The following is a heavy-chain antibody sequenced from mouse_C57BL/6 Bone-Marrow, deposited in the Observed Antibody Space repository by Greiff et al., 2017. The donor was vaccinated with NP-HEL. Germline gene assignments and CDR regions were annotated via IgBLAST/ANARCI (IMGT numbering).Heavy chain of an antibody. D-gene: IGHD2-3*01. CDR1: GFTFSSYA. Sequence: EVMLVESGGGLVKPGGSLKLSCAASGFTFSSYAMSWVRQTPEKRLEWVATISDGGSYTYYPDNVTGRFTISRDNPKNNLYLQMSHLKSEDTAMYYCARDDGYGAMDYWGQGTSVTVSS. V-gene: IGHV5-4*01. CDR3: ARDDGYGAMDY. J-gene: IGHJ4*01. CDR2: ISDGGSYT.